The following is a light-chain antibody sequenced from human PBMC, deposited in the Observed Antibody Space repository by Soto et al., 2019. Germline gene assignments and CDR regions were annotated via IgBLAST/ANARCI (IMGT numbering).Light chain of an antibody. Sequence: QSVLTQPASVSGSPGQSITISCTGTTSDVGDYNSVSWYQQHPDKAPNLMIYEVSNRPSGVSNRFSGSKSGNTASLTISGLRAEDEADYYCSSHTSSSTLVFGGGTKLTVL. CDR3: SSHTSSSTLV. CDR2: EVS. V-gene: IGLV2-14*01. J-gene: IGLJ2*01. CDR1: TSDVGDYNS.